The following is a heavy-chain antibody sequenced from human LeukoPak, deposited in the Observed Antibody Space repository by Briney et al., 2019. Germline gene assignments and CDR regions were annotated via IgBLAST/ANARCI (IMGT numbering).Heavy chain of an antibody. CDR2: IYHSGST. D-gene: IGHD5-18*01. CDR1: GGSISTYY. CDR3: ARASINSYGIDGFDY. V-gene: IGHV4-59*01. Sequence: SETLSLTCTVSGGSISTYYWSWIRQPPGKRLEWIGYIYHSGSTKYNPSLKSRVTISVDTSKNQFSLKLNSVTATDTAVYYCARASINSYGIDGFDYWGQGTLVTVSS. J-gene: IGHJ4*02.